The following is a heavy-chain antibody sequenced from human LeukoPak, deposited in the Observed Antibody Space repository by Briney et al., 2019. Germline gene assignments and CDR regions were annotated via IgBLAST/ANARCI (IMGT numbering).Heavy chain of an antibody. CDR1: GFTFNFHA. CDR2: IKQDGSEK. J-gene: IGHJ4*02. CDR3: ARSKYQLPYYFDY. D-gene: IGHD2-2*01. V-gene: IGHV3-7*01. Sequence: GGSLRLSCTASGFTFNFHAMHWVRQAPGKGLEWVANIKQDGSEKYYVDSVKGRFTISRDNAKNSLYLQMNSLRAEDTAVYYCARSKYQLPYYFDYWGQGTLVTASS.